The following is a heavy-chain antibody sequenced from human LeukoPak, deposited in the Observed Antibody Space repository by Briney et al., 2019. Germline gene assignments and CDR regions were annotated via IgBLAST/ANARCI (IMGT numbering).Heavy chain of an antibody. CDR1: GGSISSYY. Sequence: SETLSLTCTVSGGSISSYYWSWIRQPPGKGLEWIGSICHSGSTYYNPSLKSRVTISVDTSKNQFSLKLSSVTAADTAVYYCARAPSDSSGYSSYYYYMDVWGKGTTVTVSS. CDR3: ARAPSDSSGYSSYYYYMDV. J-gene: IGHJ6*03. CDR2: ICHSGST. D-gene: IGHD3-22*01. V-gene: IGHV4-59*08.